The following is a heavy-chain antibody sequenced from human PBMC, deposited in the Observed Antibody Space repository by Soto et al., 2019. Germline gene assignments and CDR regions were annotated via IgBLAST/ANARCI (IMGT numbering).Heavy chain of an antibody. J-gene: IGHJ6*03. V-gene: IGHV4-59*08. D-gene: IGHD3-3*01. CDR1: GGSVSSYY. Sequence: SETLSLTCTVSGGSVSSYYWSWIRQPPGKGLEWIGYIYYSESTNYNPSLKSRVTISVDTSKNQFSLRLSSVTAADTAVYYCAISPYSDFWSGYFRERYYYMDVWGKGTTVTVSS. CDR2: IYYSEST. CDR3: AISPYSDFWSGYFRERYYYMDV.